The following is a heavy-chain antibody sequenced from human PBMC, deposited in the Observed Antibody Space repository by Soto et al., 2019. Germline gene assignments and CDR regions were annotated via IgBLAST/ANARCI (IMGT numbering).Heavy chain of an antibody. V-gene: IGHV3-74*01. J-gene: IGHJ2*01. CDR3: ARGGSLDWYFDL. CDR2: INSDGSST. CDR1: GFTFSSYW. Sequence: EVQLVESGGGLVQPGGSLRLSCAASGFTFSSYWMHWVRQAPGKGLVWVSRINSDGSSTSYADSVKGRFTISRDNAKNTLDLQMNSLRAGDTAVYYCARGGSLDWYFDLWGRGTLGTLYS. D-gene: IGHD1-26*01.